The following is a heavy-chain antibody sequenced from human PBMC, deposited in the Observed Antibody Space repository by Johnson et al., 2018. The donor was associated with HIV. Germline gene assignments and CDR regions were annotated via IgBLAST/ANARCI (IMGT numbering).Heavy chain of an antibody. J-gene: IGHJ3*02. CDR1: GFTFSSYD. Sequence: VQLVESGGGLVQPGGSLRLSCAASGFTFSSYDMHWVRQATGKGLAWVSAIRTAGDTYYPGPVQGRFTISRENAKNALYLHMNSLRAEDTAVYYCAREVDAFDIWGQGTLVTVSS. CDR2: IRTAGDT. CDR3: AREVDAFDI. V-gene: IGHV3-13*01.